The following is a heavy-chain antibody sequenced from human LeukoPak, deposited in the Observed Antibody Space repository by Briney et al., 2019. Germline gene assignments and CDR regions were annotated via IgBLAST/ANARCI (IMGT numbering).Heavy chain of an antibody. V-gene: IGHV4-34*01. Sequence: SETLSLTCAVYGGSFTIYSWTWIRQSPGKGLEWIGEINHSGNTNYNPSLKSRVIMSVDTSKNQFSLKLSSVTAADTAVYYCARDPQIGVRGEHRYNWFDPWGQGTLVTVSS. CDR2: INHSGNT. J-gene: IGHJ5*02. CDR3: ARDPQIGVRGEHRYNWFDP. CDR1: GGSFTIYS. D-gene: IGHD3-10*01.